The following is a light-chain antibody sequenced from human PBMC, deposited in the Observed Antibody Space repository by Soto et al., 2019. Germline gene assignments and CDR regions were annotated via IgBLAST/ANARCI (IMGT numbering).Light chain of an antibody. Sequence: EIVMTQSPATLSVSPGERATLSCRASQSVSSNLAWYQQKPGQAPRLLIYGASTRATGIPARFSGSGSGTEFTLAISSLQSEDFAVYYCQKYKNWPPSITFGQGTRLEIK. CDR1: QSVSSN. J-gene: IGKJ5*01. CDR2: GAS. CDR3: QKYKNWPPSIT. V-gene: IGKV3-15*01.